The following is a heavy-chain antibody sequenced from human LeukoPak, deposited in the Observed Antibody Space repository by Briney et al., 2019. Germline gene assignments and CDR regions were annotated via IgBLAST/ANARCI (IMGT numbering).Heavy chain of an antibody. CDR3: ARDLSCSSTSCYPSSYYYYMDV. CDR2: IKQDGSEK. CDR1: GFTFSSYW. Sequence: GGSLRLSCAASGFTFSSYWMSWVRQAPGKGLEWMANIKQDGSEKYYVDSVKGRFTISRDNAKNSLYLQMNSLRAEDTAVYYCARDLSCSSTSCYPSSYYYYMDVWGKGTTVTVSS. V-gene: IGHV3-7*01. J-gene: IGHJ6*03. D-gene: IGHD2-2*01.